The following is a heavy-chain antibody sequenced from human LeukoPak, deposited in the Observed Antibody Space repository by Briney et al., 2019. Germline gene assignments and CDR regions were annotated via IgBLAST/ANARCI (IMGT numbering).Heavy chain of an antibody. V-gene: IGHV3-23*01. Sequence: PGGSLRLSCEASGFTFSSYAMSWVRQAPGKGLEWVSAISGSGGSTYYADSVKGRFTISRDNSKNTLYLQMNSLRAEDTAVYYCVKPLGVAVSGSYRDYWGQGTLVTVSS. CDR2: ISGSGGST. J-gene: IGHJ4*02. CDR3: VKPLGVAVSGSYRDY. CDR1: GFTFSSYA. D-gene: IGHD3-16*02.